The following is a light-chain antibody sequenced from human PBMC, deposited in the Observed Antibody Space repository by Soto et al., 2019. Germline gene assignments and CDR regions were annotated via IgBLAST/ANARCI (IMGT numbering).Light chain of an antibody. CDR1: QSVSSSY. Sequence: EIVLTQSPGTLSLSPGERATLSCRASQSVSSSYLAWYQQKPGQAPRLLIYGASSRATGIPDRFSGSGSGTYFSLTISRLEPEDFAVYYCQQDGSSPSISFGHGTGLVIK. J-gene: IGKJ5*01. V-gene: IGKV3-20*01. CDR2: GAS. CDR3: QQDGSSPSIS.